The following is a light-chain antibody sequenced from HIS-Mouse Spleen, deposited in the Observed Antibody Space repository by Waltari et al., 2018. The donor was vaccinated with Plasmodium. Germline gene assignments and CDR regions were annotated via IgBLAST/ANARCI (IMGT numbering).Light chain of an antibody. Sequence: DIVMTQSPLSLPVTPGEPASISCRSSQSLLHSNGYNYLDWYLQKLWQSPQRLIYLGSNLASGVPDRFSGSGSGTDFTLKISRVEAEDVGVYYCMQALRTPHTFGQGTKLEIK. CDR3: MQALRTPHT. CDR1: QSLLHSNGYNY. J-gene: IGKJ2*01. V-gene: IGKV2-28*01. CDR2: LGS.